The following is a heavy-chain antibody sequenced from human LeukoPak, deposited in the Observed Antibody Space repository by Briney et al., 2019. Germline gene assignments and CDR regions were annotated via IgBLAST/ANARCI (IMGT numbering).Heavy chain of an antibody. V-gene: IGHV4-61*01. Sequence: PSETLSLTCTVSGGSVSSGSYYWSWIRQPPGKGLEWIGYIYNSGSTKYNPSLKSRVIISVDTSKNQFSLKMSSVTAADTAVYYCARDKVAYYYDSSGYRFDYWGQGTLVTVSS. CDR2: IYNSGST. CDR1: GGSVSSGSYY. CDR3: ARDKVAYYYDSSGYRFDY. J-gene: IGHJ4*02. D-gene: IGHD3-22*01.